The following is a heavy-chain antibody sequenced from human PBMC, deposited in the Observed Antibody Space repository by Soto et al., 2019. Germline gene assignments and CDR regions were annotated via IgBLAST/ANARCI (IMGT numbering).Heavy chain of an antibody. CDR2: IYYSGST. V-gene: IGHV4-59*08. J-gene: IGHJ4*02. Sequence: LEILSLTCTVSGGSISSYYWSWIRQPPGKGLEWIGYIYYSGSTNYNPSLKSRVTISVDTSKNQFSLKLSSVTAADTAVYYCARFVSGYDDYFDYWGQGTLVTVSS. CDR1: GGSISSYY. D-gene: IGHD5-12*01. CDR3: ARFVSGYDDYFDY.